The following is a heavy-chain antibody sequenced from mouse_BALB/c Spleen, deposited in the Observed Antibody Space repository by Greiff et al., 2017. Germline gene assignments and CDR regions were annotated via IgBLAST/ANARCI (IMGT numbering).Heavy chain of an antibody. CDR3: ARWDYYGSSFFAY. CDR1: GYTFTSYW. V-gene: IGHV1-87*01. Sequence: QVHVKQSGAELARPGASVKLSCKASGYTFTSYWMQWVKQRPGQGLEWIGAIYPGDGDTRYTQKFKGKATLTADKSSSTAYMQLSSLASEDSAVYYCARWDYYGSSFFAYWGQGTLVTVSA. D-gene: IGHD1-1*01. J-gene: IGHJ3*01. CDR2: IYPGDGDT.